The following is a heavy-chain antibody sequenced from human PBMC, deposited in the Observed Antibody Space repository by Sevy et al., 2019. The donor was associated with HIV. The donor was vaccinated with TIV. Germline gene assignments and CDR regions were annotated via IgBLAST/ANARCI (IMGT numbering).Heavy chain of an antibody. CDR2: ISNDGSKT. CDR1: GFTINKYG. J-gene: IGHJ6*02. D-gene: IGHD3-22*01. Sequence: GGSLRLSCVGSGFTINKYGLHWVRQAPGKGLEWMSGISNDGSKTDYADAVRGRFIISRDNSKNTLHLHMSNLSPEDTAVYQCARCSGYYWCYYGMDVWGPGTTVTVSS. CDR3: ARCSGYYWCYYGMDV. V-gene: IGHV3-30*04.